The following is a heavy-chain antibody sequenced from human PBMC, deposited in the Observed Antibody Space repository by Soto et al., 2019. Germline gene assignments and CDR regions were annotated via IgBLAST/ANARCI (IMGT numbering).Heavy chain of an antibody. CDR1: GFIFSGYS. Sequence: EEQLVESGGGLVKPGGSLRLSCAGSGFIFSGYSMNWVRQAPGKGLEWVSSISTTSTYIYYADSVKGRFTVSRDNAKNSLYLQMTSLRPEDTAVYYCARDGIVGTTDCFDYWGQGTLVTVSS. V-gene: IGHV3-21*01. CDR3: ARDGIVGTTDCFDY. D-gene: IGHD1-26*01. CDR2: ISTTSTYI. J-gene: IGHJ4*02.